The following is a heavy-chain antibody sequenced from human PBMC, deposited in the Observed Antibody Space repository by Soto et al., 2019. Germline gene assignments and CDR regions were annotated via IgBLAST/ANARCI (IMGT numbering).Heavy chain of an antibody. V-gene: IGHV3-53*01. J-gene: IGHJ6*02. CDR2: IYRDGST. D-gene: IGHD3-16*01. Sequence: PGGSLRLSCAASGLSVSRNYMSWVRQAPGKGLEYIAVIYRDGSTYYADSVKGRFTISRDNSKNTLYLQMNSLRAEDTAVYWCARDSTFLYYGMDVWGQGATVT. CDR1: GLSVSRNY. CDR3: ARDSTFLYYGMDV.